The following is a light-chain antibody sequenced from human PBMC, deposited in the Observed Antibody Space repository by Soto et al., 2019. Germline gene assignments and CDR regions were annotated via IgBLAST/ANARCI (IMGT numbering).Light chain of an antibody. CDR2: DVT. J-gene: IGLJ2*01. V-gene: IGLV2-11*01. CDR1: SSDVGRDNY. CDR3: CSYAGSYTVL. Sequence: QSVLTQPRSVSGSLAQSVTISCTGTSSDVGRDNYVSWYQQHPGRAPKLVIYDVTKRPSGVPDRFSGSKSGNTASLTISGLQAEDEADYYCCSYAGSYTVLFGGGTQLTVL.